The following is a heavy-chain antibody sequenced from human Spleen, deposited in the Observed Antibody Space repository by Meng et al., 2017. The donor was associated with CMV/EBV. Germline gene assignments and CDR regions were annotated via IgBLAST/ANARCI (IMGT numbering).Heavy chain of an antibody. J-gene: IGHJ6*02. CDR1: GFTFSSYW. CDR2: INSDGSST. CDR3: ARWYSNTWGDYYGMDV. D-gene: IGHD4-11*01. V-gene: IGHV3-74*01. Sequence: GGSLRLSCAASGFTFSSYWMHWVRQAPGKGLVWVSRINSDGSSTSYADSVKGRFTISRDNAKNTLYLQMNSLRAEDTAVYYCARWYSNTWGDYYGMDVGGQGTTVTVSS.